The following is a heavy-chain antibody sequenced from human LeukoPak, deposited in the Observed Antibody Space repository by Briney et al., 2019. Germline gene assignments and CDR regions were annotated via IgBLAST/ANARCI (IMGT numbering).Heavy chain of an antibody. V-gene: IGHV3-64*01. D-gene: IGHD5-24*01. CDR3: ARGEGRWLQFPFDY. Sequence: PGGSLGLSCAASGFTFSSYAMHWVRQAPGKGLEYVSAISINGGSTYYANSVKGRFTISRDNSKNTLYLQMGSLRAEDMAVYYCARGEGRWLQFPFDYWGQGTLVTVSS. J-gene: IGHJ4*02. CDR1: GFTFSSYA. CDR2: ISINGGST.